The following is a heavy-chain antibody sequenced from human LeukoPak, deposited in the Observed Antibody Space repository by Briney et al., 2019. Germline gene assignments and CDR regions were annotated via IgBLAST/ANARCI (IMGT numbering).Heavy chain of an antibody. CDR2: MNPNSGNT. J-gene: IGHJ4*02. CDR1: GYSFTNYD. D-gene: IGHD3-22*01. Sequence: ASVKVSCKASGYSFTNYDINWVRQATGQGLEWMGWMNPNSGNTAYAQKFQGRVAMTRNTSISTAYMELSSLKSEDTAVYFCARADYDTSASTRKXIDYWGQGTLVTVSS. V-gene: IGHV1-8*01. CDR3: ARADYDTSASTRKXIDY.